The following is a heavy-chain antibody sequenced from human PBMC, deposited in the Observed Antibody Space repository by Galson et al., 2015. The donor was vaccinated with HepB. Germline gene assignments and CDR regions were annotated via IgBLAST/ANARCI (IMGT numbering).Heavy chain of an antibody. CDR2: IGTAGDT. Sequence: SLRLSCAASGFTFSSYDMHWVRQATGKGLEWVSAIGTAGDTYYPGSVKGRFTISRENAKNSLYLQMNSLRAGDTAVYYCARAVSYYDFWSGYPNYYMDVWGKGTTVTVSS. CDR3: ARAVSYYDFWSGYPNYYMDV. D-gene: IGHD3-3*01. J-gene: IGHJ6*03. CDR1: GFTFSSYD. V-gene: IGHV3-13*01.